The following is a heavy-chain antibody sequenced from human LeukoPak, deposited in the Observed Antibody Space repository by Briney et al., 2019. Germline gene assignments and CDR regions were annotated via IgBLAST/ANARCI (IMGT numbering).Heavy chain of an antibody. D-gene: IGHD2-15*01. CDR3: ARGERVVAAAPYFRSSRYYYGMDV. Sequence: GASVKVSCKASGYTFTTYYMHWVRQAPGQGLEWRGIINPSGGSTSYAQKFQGRVTMTRDTSTSTAYMELSSLRSEDTAVYYCARGERVVAAAPYFRSSRYYYGMDVWGQGTTVTVSS. CDR2: INPSGGST. J-gene: IGHJ6*02. CDR1: GYTFTTYY. V-gene: IGHV1-46*01.